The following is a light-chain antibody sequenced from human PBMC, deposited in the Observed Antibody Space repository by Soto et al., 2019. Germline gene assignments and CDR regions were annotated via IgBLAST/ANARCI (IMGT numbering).Light chain of an antibody. V-gene: IGKV3-15*01. CDR2: GAS. CDR1: QVVRSS. Sequence: EIVMTQSPATLSVSPGERATLSCRASQVVRSSLAWYQQKPGQAPRLLLYGASTRATGIPVRFSGSGFGTEFTLTISSLQSEDFAVYYCQQYKKWPLFGQGTRLEI. CDR3: QQYKKWPL. J-gene: IGKJ5*01.